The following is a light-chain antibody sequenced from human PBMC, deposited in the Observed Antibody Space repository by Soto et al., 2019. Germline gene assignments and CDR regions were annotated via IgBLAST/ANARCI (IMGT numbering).Light chain of an antibody. V-gene: IGLV1-51*01. CDR1: SSNIGSNY. CDR2: DNY. CDR3: DSWDNSLSVVL. J-gene: IGLJ2*01. Sequence: QSVLTQPPSVSAAPGQRVTISCSGSSSNIGSNYVSWYQQLPGTAPKLLIYDNYKRPSGIPDRFSGSTSGTSATLAIAGLQTGDEADYYCDSWDNSLSVVLFGGGTNLTVL.